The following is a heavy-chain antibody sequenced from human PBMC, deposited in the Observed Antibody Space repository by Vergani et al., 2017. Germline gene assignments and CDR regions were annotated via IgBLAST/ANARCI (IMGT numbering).Heavy chain of an antibody. V-gene: IGHV3-23*03. CDR2: IYSGGSST. J-gene: IGHJ4*02. CDR3: AKDSIAAPGGY. CDR1: GFTFSSYA. D-gene: IGHD6-13*01. Sequence: VQLLESGGGLVQPGGSLRLSCAASGFTFSSYAMSWVRQAPGKGLEWVSVIYSGGSSTYYADSVKGRFTISRDNSKNTLYLQMNSLRAEDTAVYYCAKDSIAAPGGYWGQGTLVTVSS.